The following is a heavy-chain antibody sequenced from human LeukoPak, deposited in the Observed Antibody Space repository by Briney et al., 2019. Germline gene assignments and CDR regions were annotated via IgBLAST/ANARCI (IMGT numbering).Heavy chain of an antibody. Sequence: SETLSLTCTVSGGSISNYYWSWIRQPPGKGLEWVGYISYSGSTNYNPSLRSRVAISEDTSRNQFSLRLNSVTAADTAVYYCARHIPVIWSSGYYYGMDVWGQGTTVTVSS. J-gene: IGHJ6*02. D-gene: IGHD3-3*01. V-gene: IGHV4-59*08. CDR3: ARHIPVIWSSGYYYGMDV. CDR1: GGSISNYY. CDR2: ISYSGST.